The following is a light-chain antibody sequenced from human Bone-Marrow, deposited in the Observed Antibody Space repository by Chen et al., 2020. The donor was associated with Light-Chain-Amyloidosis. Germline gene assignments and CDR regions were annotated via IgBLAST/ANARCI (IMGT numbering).Light chain of an antibody. CDR1: DLPTKY. Sequence: SYELTQPPSVSVSPGQTARITCSGDDLPTKYAYWYQQKPGQAPVLVIQRDTERPSGISERFSDSSSGTKATLTISGVQAEDEADYHCQSADSSGTYEVIFGGGTKLTVL. J-gene: IGLJ2*01. V-gene: IGLV3-25*03. CDR2: RDT. CDR3: QSADSSGTYEVI.